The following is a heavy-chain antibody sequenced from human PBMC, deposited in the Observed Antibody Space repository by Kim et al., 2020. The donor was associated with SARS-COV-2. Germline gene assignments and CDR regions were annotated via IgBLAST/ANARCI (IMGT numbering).Heavy chain of an antibody. Sequence: SVKGRFTTARDNAKNTLYLQMNGLGTEDTAVYYCAKVGDYDSSGVYACFGSWGQGTRVTVSS. CDR3: AKVGDYDSSGVYACFGS. V-gene: IGHV3-74*01. J-gene: IGHJ4*02. D-gene: IGHD3-22*01.